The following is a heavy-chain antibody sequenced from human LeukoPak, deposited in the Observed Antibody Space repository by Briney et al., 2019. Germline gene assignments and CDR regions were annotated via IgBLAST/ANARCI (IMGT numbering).Heavy chain of an antibody. Sequence: ASVKVSCKASGGTFTSYYMHWVRQAPGQGLEWMGIINPSGGSTSYAQKFQGRVTMTRDTSTSTVYMELSSLRSEDTAVYYCARAGAYNIVVVPAAMWMVNYWGQGTLVTVSS. V-gene: IGHV1-46*01. CDR3: ARAGAYNIVVVPAAMWMVNY. CDR1: GGTFTSYY. J-gene: IGHJ4*02. CDR2: INPSGGST. D-gene: IGHD2-2*01.